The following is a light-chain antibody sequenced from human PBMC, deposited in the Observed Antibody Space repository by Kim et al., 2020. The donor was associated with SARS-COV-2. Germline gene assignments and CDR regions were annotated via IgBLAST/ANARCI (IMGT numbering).Light chain of an antibody. J-gene: IGLJ2*01. Sequence: PGQRVTISCSGSSSNIGSNYVYWYQQLPGTAPKLRIYRNNQRPSGVPDRFSGSKSGTSASLAISGLRSEDEADYYCAAWDDSLSVLFGGGTQLTVL. CDR1: SSNIGSNY. V-gene: IGLV1-47*01. CDR2: RNN. CDR3: AAWDDSLSVL.